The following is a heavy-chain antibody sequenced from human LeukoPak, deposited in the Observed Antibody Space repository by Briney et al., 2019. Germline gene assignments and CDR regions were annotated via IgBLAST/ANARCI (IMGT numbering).Heavy chain of an antibody. CDR3: ASVPVRVEDAFDI. V-gene: IGHV4-39*07. Sequence: SETLSLTCTVSGGSISSSSYYWGWIRQPPGKGLEWIGSIYYSGSTYYNPSLKSRVTISVDTSKNQFSLKLSSVTAADTAVYYCASVPVRVEDAFDIWGQGTMVTVSS. D-gene: IGHD3-10*01. J-gene: IGHJ3*02. CDR2: IYYSGST. CDR1: GGSISSSSYY.